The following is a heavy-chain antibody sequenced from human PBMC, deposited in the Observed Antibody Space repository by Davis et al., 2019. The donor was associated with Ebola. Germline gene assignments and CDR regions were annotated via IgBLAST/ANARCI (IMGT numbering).Heavy chain of an antibody. CDR2: MNPNSGNT. J-gene: IGHJ6*02. D-gene: IGHD6-6*01. CDR1: GYTFTSYD. V-gene: IGHV1-8*01. CDR3: ARDNGGSSPHYYYYYYGMDV. Sequence: ASVKVSCKASGYTFTSYDINWVRQATGQGLEWMGWMNPNSGNTGYAQKFQGRVTMTRNTSISTAYMELSSLRSDDTAVYYCARDNGGSSPHYYYYYYGMDVWGQGTTVTVSS.